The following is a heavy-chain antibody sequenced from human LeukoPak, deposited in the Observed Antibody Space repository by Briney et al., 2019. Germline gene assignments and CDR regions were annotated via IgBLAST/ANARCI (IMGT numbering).Heavy chain of an antibody. Sequence: PGGSLRLSCAASGFTFSSYAMSWVRQAPGKGLEWVSAISGSGGSTYYADSVKGRFTISRGNSKNTLYLQMNSLRAEDTAVYYCANLRTTVTNYYYYGMDVWGQGTTVTVSS. CDR3: ANLRTTVTNYYYYGMDV. CDR2: ISGSGGST. CDR1: GFTFSSYA. V-gene: IGHV3-23*01. J-gene: IGHJ6*02. D-gene: IGHD4-17*01.